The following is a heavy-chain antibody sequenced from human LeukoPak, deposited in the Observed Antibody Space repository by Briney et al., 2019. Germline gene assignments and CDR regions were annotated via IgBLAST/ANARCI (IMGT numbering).Heavy chain of an antibody. V-gene: IGHV4-4*07. CDR1: GGSISSYY. J-gene: IGHJ3*02. CDR2: IYTSGST. D-gene: IGHD4-17*01. Sequence: SETLSLTCTVSGGSISSYYWSWIRLPPGKGLEWIGRIYTSGSTNYNPSLKSRVTMSVDTSKNQFSLKLSSVTAADTAVYYCARTDYGDYVDAFDIWGQGTMVTVSS. CDR3: ARTDYGDYVDAFDI.